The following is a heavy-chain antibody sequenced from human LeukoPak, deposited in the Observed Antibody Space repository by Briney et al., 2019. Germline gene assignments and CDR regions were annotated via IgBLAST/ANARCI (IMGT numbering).Heavy chain of an antibody. J-gene: IGHJ6*02. D-gene: IGHD3-22*01. CDR3: ARQVGYYYGMDV. V-gene: IGHV4-39*01. CDR2: IYYSGST. CDR1: GGSFSGYY. Sequence: SETLSLTCAVYGGSFSGYYWGWIRQPPGKGLEWIGSIYYSGSTYYNPSLKSRVTISVDTSKNQFSLKLSSVAAADTAVYYCARQVGYYYGMDVWGQGTTVTVSS.